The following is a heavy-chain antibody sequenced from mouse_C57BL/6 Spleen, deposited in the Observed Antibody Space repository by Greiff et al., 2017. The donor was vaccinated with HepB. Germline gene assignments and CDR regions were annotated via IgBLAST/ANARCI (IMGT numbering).Heavy chain of an antibody. CDR1: GYTFTDYY. D-gene: IGHD2-5*01. CDR2: INPYNGGT. Sequence: EVQLQQSGPVLVKPGASVKMSCKASGYTFTDYYMNWVKQSHGKSLEWIGVINPYNGGTSYNQKFKGKATLTVDKSSSTAYMELNSLTSEDSAVYYCARAAYYSNYGFAYWGQGTLVTVSA. V-gene: IGHV1-19*01. J-gene: IGHJ3*01. CDR3: ARAAYYSNYGFAY.